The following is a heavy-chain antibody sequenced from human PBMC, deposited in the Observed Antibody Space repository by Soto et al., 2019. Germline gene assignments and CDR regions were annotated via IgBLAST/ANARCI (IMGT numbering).Heavy chain of an antibody. CDR2: IYYSGST. J-gene: IGHJ5*02. Sequence: LTCTVSGGSISSGDYYWSWIRQPPGKGLEWIGYIYYSGSTYYNPSLKSRVTISVDTSKNQFSLKLSSVTAADTAVYYCARDSRDSSSNWFDPWGQGTLVTVSS. CDR1: GGSISSGDYY. D-gene: IGHD6-6*01. V-gene: IGHV4-30-4*01. CDR3: ARDSRDSSSNWFDP.